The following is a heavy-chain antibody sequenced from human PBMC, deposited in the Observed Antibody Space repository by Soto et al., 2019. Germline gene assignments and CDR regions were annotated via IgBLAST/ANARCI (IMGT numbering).Heavy chain of an antibody. Sequence: HPGGALRLSCAASGFTFSSYAMSWVRQAPGKGLEWVSAISGSGGSTYYADSVKGRFTISRDNSKNTLYLQMNSLRAEDTAVYYCARDRLAAAGPKYYFDYWGQGTLVTVSS. CDR2: ISGSGGST. J-gene: IGHJ4*02. CDR1: GFTFSSYA. V-gene: IGHV3-23*01. CDR3: ARDRLAAAGPKYYFDY. D-gene: IGHD6-13*01.